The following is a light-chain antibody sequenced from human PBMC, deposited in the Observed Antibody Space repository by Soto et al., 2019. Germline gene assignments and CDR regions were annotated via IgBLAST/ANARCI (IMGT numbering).Light chain of an antibody. V-gene: IGLV1-40*01. CDR3: QSYDSSLTVV. CDR1: SSNIGAGYD. J-gene: IGLJ2*01. Sequence: QSVLTQPPSVSGAPGQRVTISCTGSSSNIGAGYDVHWYQQVPGTAPKLLIYGNINRPSGVPDRFSGSKSGTSVSLAITGLQADDEADYYCQSYDSSLTVVFGGGTKGTVL. CDR2: GNI.